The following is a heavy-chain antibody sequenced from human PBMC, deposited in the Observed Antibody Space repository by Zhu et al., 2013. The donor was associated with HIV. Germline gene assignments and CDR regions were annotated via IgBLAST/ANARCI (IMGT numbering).Heavy chain of an antibody. Sequence: QVQLVQSGAEVKKPGSSVKVSCKASEAPSETLLSAGCDRPLDKGLSGWRIIPIFRTADYTQKFQGRVTITADDSMSTAYMELSSLRSDDTAVYYCARGTLRDSLGLPVVPAAIHGDFYYDMDVWGQGTTVTVSS. J-gene: IGHJ6*02. CDR2: IIPIFRTA. V-gene: IGHV1-69*18. D-gene: IGHD2-2*02. CDR3: ARGTLRDSLGLPVVPAAIHGDFYYDMDV. CDR1: EAPSETLL.